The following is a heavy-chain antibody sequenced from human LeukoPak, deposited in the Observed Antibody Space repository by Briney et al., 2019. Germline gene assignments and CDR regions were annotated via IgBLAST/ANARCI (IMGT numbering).Heavy chain of an antibody. D-gene: IGHD1-26*01. J-gene: IGHJ4*02. CDR2: ISSSGSTI. Sequence: GGSLKLSRAASGFTLSDYYMSWIRQAPGKGLEWVSYISSSGSTIYYADSVKGRFTISRDNAKNSLYLQMNSLRAEDTAVYYCASASEVGYFDYWGQGTLVTVSS. CDR1: GFTLSDYY. V-gene: IGHV3-11*01. CDR3: ASASEVGYFDY.